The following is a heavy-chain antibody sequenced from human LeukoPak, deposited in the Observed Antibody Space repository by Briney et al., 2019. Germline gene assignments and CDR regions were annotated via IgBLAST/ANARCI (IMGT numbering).Heavy chain of an antibody. Sequence: SETLSFTCTVSGGSIRKYYWSWIGQPPGKGLEWIGYIYYSGSTNYNPSLKSRVTISVDTSKNQFSLKLSSVTAADTAVYYCARVYYSSSYDYWYFDLWGRGTLVTVSS. CDR2: IYYSGST. CDR1: GGSIRKYY. CDR3: ARVYYSSSYDYWYFDL. V-gene: IGHV4-59*01. D-gene: IGHD6-13*01. J-gene: IGHJ2*01.